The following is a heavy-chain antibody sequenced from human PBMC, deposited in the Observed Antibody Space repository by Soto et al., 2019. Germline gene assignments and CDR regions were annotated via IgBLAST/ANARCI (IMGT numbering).Heavy chain of an antibody. CDR2: IRVGGGDT. D-gene: IGHD6-19*01. V-gene: IGHV3-23*01. CDR1: GFTFSSSA. J-gene: IGHJ5*02. CDR3: AKCSVGTVRTSGWCNWFDP. Sequence: EVRLLESGGGLAQPGGSRRLSCAASGFTFSSSAMNWVRQAPGKGLEWVSSIRVGGGDTFYADSVRGRFTVSRGISRNTLSLKMNSLRAEDTAIYYWAKCSVGTVRTSGWCNWFDPWGQGTLVTVSS.